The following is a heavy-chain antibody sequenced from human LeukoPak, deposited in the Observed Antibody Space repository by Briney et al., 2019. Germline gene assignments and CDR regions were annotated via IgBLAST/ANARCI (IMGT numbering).Heavy chain of an antibody. CDR3: AREGGWGLFS. V-gene: IGHV4-61*01. J-gene: IGHJ4*02. Sequence: SETLSLTCTVSGGSISSSSYYWGWIRQPPGKGLEWIGYIYYSGSTNYNPSLKSRVTISVDTSKNQFSLKLSSVTAADTAVYYCAREGGWGLFSWGQGTLVTVSS. D-gene: IGHD3-10*01. CDR1: GGSISSSSYY. CDR2: IYYSGST.